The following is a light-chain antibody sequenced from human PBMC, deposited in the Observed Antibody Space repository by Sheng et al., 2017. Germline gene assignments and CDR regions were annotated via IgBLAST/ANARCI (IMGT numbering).Light chain of an antibody. J-gene: IGKJ5*01. CDR1: QSVSIY. Sequence: EIVLTQSPATLSLSPGERATLSCRASQSVSIYLAWYQQKPGQAPRLLIHDASNRATGIPARFSGSGSGTDFTLTISSLEPEDFAVYYCQQRSTWPITFGQGTRLDIK. CDR2: DAS. CDR3: QQRSTWPIT. V-gene: IGKV3-11*01.